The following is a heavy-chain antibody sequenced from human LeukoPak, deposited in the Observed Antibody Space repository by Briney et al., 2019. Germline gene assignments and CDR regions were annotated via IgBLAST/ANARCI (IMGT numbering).Heavy chain of an antibody. V-gene: IGHV1-18*01. CDR3: ARAGALYYYYGMDV. CDR1: GYTFTSYG. CDR2: ISAYNGNT. Sequence: GASVKVSCKASGYTFTSYGISWVRQAPGQGLEWMGWISAYNGNTNYAQKFQGWVTMTRDTSISTAYMELSRLRSDDTAVYYCARAGALYYYYGMDVWGQGTTVTVSS. J-gene: IGHJ6*02.